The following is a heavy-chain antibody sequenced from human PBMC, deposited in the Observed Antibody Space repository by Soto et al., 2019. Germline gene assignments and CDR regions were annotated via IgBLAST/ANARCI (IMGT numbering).Heavy chain of an antibody. J-gene: IGHJ6*02. D-gene: IGHD2-21*02. CDR2: IGTRSDI. Sequence: PGGSLRLSCAASGFTFSTYSMHWVRQAPGKGPEWVSSIGTRSDIYYADSVKGRFTISRDNAKNSLSLQMNSLRAEDTGVYYCAREETAWPLAYGLDVWGQGTTVTVSS. V-gene: IGHV3-21*01. CDR3: AREETAWPLAYGLDV. CDR1: GFTFSTYS.